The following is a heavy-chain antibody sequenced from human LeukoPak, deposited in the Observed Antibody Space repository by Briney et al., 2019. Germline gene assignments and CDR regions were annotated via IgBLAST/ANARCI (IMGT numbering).Heavy chain of an antibody. CDR2: MSHGEHGS. CDR1: GYSFTSYW. Sequence: GASLKTSCKGSGYSFTSYWNGVVRHMPGKGLEWRGMMSHGEHGSRYSPPLQGQVTISADKTISTAYLQWSSLKASDTAMYYCARQHSSGWYYFDYGGRGTLVTVS. J-gene: IGHJ4*02. CDR3: ARQHSSGWYYFDY. D-gene: IGHD6-13*01. V-gene: IGHV5-51*01.